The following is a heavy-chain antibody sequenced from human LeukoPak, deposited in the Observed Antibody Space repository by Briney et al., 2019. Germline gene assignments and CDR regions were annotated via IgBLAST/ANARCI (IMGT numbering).Heavy chain of an antibody. CDR1: GFTFSSYG. CDR3: AKDQRLLLWFGEPYGMDV. D-gene: IGHD3-10*01. Sequence: GGSLRLSCAASGFTFSSYGMHWVRQAPGKGLEWVAVISYDGSNKYYADSVKGRFTISRDNSKNTLYLQMNSLRAEDTAVYYCAKDQRLLLWFGEPYGMDVWGQGTTVTVSS. J-gene: IGHJ6*02. CDR2: ISYDGSNK. V-gene: IGHV3-30*18.